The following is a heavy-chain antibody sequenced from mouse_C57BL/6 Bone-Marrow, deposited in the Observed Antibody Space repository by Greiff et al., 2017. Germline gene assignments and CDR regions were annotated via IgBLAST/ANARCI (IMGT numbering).Heavy chain of an antibody. V-gene: IGHV1-81*01. CDR2: IYPRSGNT. CDR3: ARKGSSGYPFAY. Sequence: VKLQESGAELARPGASVKLSCKASGYTFTSYGISWVKQRTGQGLEWIGEIYPRSGNTYYNEKFKGKATLTADKSSSTAYMELRSLTSEDSAVYFCARKGSSGYPFAYWGQGTLVTVSA. J-gene: IGHJ3*01. CDR1: GYTFTSYG. D-gene: IGHD3-2*02.